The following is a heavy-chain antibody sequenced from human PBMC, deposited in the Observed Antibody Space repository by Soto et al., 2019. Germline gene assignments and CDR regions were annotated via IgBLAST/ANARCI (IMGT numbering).Heavy chain of an antibody. J-gene: IGHJ5*02. V-gene: IGHV4-61*01. CDR3: ARVTEWLRSYNWFDP. Sequence: PSETLSLTCTVSGGSVSSGSYYWSWIRQPPGKGLEWIGYIYYSGSTNYNPSLKSRVTISVDTSKNQFSLKLSSVTAADTAVYYCARVTEWLRSYNWFDPWGQGTLVTVSS. CDR1: GGSVSSGSYY. D-gene: IGHD5-12*01. CDR2: IYYSGST.